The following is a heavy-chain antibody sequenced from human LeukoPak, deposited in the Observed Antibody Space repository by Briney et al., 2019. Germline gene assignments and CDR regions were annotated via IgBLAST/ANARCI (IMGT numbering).Heavy chain of an antibody. Sequence: TGGSLRLSCAASGFALNSYSLSWVRQAPGKGLEWVSSISSTSAYIHYADSVKGRFTISRDNVDNVVYLQMSSLGAEDTAVYYCARVAVAGPTGWFDPWGQGTLVTVSS. V-gene: IGHV3-21*01. J-gene: IGHJ5*02. CDR2: ISSTSAYI. D-gene: IGHD6-19*01. CDR1: GFALNSYS. CDR3: ARVAVAGPTGWFDP.